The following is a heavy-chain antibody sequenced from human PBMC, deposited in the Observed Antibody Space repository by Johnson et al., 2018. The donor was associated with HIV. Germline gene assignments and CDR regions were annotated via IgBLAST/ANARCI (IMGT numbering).Heavy chain of an antibody. V-gene: IGHV3-30*19. CDR2: IWYDGSNK. CDR3: ARDVLAARVVGAFDI. J-gene: IGHJ3*02. Sequence: VHLVESGGGVVQPGRSLRLSCAASGFTFSSYGMHWVRQAPGKGLEWVAVIWYDGSNKYYADYVKGRFTISRDNSQNTLYLQMNSLRAEDTALYYCARDVLAARVVGAFDIWGQGTMVTVSS. CDR1: GFTFSSYG. D-gene: IGHD6-13*01.